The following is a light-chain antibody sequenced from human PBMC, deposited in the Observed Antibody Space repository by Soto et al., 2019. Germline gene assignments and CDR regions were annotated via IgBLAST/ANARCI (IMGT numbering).Light chain of an antibody. J-gene: IGKJ4*01. V-gene: IGKV3-15*01. CDR2: DAS. Sequence: EIVVTQSPATLSVSPGDRATLSCRASKNIGSNLAWYQQRPGQPPRLLIYDASTRATGISARFSGSGYGTEFTLTISSLQSEDFAVYFCQQCRNWPLTFGGGTKVEIK. CDR3: QQCRNWPLT. CDR1: KNIGSN.